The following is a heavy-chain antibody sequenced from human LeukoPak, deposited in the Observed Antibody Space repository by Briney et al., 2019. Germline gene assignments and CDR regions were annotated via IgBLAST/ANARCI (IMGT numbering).Heavy chain of an antibody. V-gene: IGHV3-7*03. J-gene: IGHJ4*02. Sequence: PGGSLRLSCAASGFTFSGYWMTWVRQAPGKGLEWVGNINQDGSEKYYVDSVKGRFTISRDNAKNSLYLQMNSLRAEDTAIYYCARGYCYSTSRSSPPDYWGQGTLVTVSS. CDR3: ARGYCYSTSRSSPPDY. D-gene: IGHD2-2*01. CDR2: INQDGSEK. CDR1: GFTFSGYW.